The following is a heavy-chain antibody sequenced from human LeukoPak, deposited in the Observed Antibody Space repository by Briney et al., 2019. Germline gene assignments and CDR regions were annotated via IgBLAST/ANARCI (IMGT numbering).Heavy chain of an antibody. CDR1: GDSISSRTSC. J-gene: IGHJ4*02. CDR3: ARIHRYCSGGACYVLDN. Sequence: SETLSLTCAVSGDSISSRTSCWSWIRQPPGKGLEAPGKGLEWIGYVYYSGSTNYNPSFKSRITISVDTSRNQFSLQLSSVTAADTAVYYCARIHRYCSGGACYVLDNWGQGTLVAVSS. V-gene: IGHV4-61*01. CDR2: VYYSGST. D-gene: IGHD2-15*01.